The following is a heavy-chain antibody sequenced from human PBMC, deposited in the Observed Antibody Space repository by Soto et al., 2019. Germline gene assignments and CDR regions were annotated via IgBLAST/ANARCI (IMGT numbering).Heavy chain of an antibody. CDR3: ASDLSGRSDV. Sequence: GSLRLSCAASRXPGSSYRIHCVRQAPGKGLVWVSRMNEDGGNTDYADSVKGRFTISRDNAKNTLYMKMQSLRVADTAVYYCASDLSGRSDVWGQGTTVTVS. CDR2: MNEDGGNT. V-gene: IGHV3-74*01. D-gene: IGHD3-10*01. J-gene: IGHJ6*02. CDR1: RXPGSSYR.